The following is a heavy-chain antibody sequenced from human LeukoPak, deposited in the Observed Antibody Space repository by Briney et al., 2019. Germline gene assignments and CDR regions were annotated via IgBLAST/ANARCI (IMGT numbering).Heavy chain of an antibody. Sequence: PGGSLRLSCAASGFTFSSYAMHWVRQAPGKGLEWVSGISWNSGSIGYADSVKGRFTISRDNAKNSLYLQMNSLRAEDTALYYCAKDFLRRDGYPGGFDYWGQGTLVTVSS. J-gene: IGHJ4*02. V-gene: IGHV3-9*01. CDR1: GFTFSSYA. D-gene: IGHD5-24*01. CDR3: AKDFLRRDGYPGGFDY. CDR2: ISWNSGSI.